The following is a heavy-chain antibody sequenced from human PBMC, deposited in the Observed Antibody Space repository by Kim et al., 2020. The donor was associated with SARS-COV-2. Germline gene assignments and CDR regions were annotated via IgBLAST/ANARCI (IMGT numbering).Heavy chain of an antibody. CDR1: GLTFSSFA. J-gene: IGHJ5*02. D-gene: IGHD3-10*01. Sequence: GGSLRLSCAASGLTFSSFAMSWVRQAPGKGLEWMSIMSGSDGATYYADSVRGRFTISRDNSKNTLYLQMNNLRAEDTAMYYCATNSFYSFGSWGQGTLVT. CDR3: ATNSFYSFGS. CDR2: MSGSDGAT. V-gene: IGHV3-23*01.